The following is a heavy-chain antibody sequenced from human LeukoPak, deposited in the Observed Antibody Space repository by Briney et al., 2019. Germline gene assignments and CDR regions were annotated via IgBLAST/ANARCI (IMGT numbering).Heavy chain of an antibody. Sequence: ASVKVSCKASGYTFTGYYMHWVRQAPGQGLEWMGWINPNSGGTNYAQKFQGRVTMTRDTSISTAYMELSRLRSDDTAVYYCARGLNVVVIATSYNWFDPWGQGTLVTVSS. CDR3: ARGLNVVVIATSYNWFDP. J-gene: IGHJ5*02. D-gene: IGHD2-21*01. V-gene: IGHV1-2*02. CDR1: GYTFTGYY. CDR2: INPNSGGT.